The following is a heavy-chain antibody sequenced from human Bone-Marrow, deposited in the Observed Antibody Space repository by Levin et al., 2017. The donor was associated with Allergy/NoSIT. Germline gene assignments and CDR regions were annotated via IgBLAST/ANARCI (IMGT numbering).Heavy chain of an antibody. V-gene: IGHV5-51*01. CDR1: GYSFTNHW. Sequence: ASVKVSCQGSGYSFTNHWIGWVRQMPGKGLEWMVIIYPGDSETRYSPSFEGHVTIPSDNSISTAYLQWSSLKASDTAMYSCARSPYGSGSSGFASWGQGTLVTVSS. J-gene: IGHJ4*02. D-gene: IGHD3-10*01. CDR3: ARSPYGSGSSGFAS. CDR2: IYPGDSET.